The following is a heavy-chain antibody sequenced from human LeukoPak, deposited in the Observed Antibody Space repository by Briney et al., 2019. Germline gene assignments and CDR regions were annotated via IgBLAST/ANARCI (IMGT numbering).Heavy chain of an antibody. J-gene: IGHJ4*02. D-gene: IGHD6-19*01. CDR2: IHYSGST. CDR1: GGSIGSYY. V-gene: IGHV4-59*01. CDR3: ARDGVAGGFDY. Sequence: SETLSLTCTASGGSIGSYYWNWIRQPPGKGLEWIGYIHYSGSTNHNASLKSRVTISVDTSKNQFSLKLSSVTAADTAVYYCARDGVAGGFDYWGQGTLVTVS.